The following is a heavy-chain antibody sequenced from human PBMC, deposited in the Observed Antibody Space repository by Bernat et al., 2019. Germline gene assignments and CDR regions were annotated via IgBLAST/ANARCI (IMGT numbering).Heavy chain of an antibody. CDR1: GFTFSSYS. D-gene: IGHD3-10*01. CDR2: IWYDGSNK. CDR3: ARDGDGASLLWFGDYYGMDV. Sequence: QVQLVESGGGVVQPGRSLRLSCAASGFTFSSYSMHWVRQAPGKGLEWVAVIWYDGSNKYYADSVKGRFTISRDNSKNTLYLQMNSLRAEDTAVYYCARDGDGASLLWFGDYYGMDVWGQGTTVTVSS. V-gene: IGHV3-33*01. J-gene: IGHJ6*02.